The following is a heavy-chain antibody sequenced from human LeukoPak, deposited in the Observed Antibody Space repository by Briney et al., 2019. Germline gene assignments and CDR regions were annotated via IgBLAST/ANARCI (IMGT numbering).Heavy chain of an antibody. J-gene: IGHJ4*02. D-gene: IGHD5-18*01. V-gene: IGHV3-30-3*01. Sequence: GGSLRLSCAASGFTFSSYAMHWVRQAPGKGLEWVAVISYDGSNKYYADSVKGRFTISRDNAKNSLYLQMNSLRAEDTAVYYCAGARGYSYGCDYWGQGTLVTVSS. CDR1: GFTFSSYA. CDR2: ISYDGSNK. CDR3: AGARGYSYGCDY.